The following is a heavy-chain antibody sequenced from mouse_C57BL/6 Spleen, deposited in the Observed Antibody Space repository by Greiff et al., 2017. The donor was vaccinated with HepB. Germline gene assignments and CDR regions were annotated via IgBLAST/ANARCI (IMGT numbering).Heavy chain of an antibody. D-gene: IGHD4-1*01. V-gene: IGHV6-3*01. J-gene: IGHJ2*01. Sequence: DVQLQESGGGLVQPGGSMKLSCVASGFTFSNYWMNWVRQSPEKGLEWVAQIRLKSDNYATHYAESVKGRFTISRDDSKSSVYLQINNLRAEDTGIYYCTTGRGDYWGQGTTLTVSS. CDR1: GFTFSNYW. CDR2: IRLKSDNYAT. CDR3: TTGRGDY.